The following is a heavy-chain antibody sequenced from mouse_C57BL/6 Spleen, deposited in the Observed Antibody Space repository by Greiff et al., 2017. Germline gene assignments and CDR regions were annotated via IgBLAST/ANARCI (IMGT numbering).Heavy chain of an antibody. Sequence: VQLQQPGAELVKPGASVKLSCKASGYTFTSYWMHWVKQRPGQGLEWIGMIHPNSGSTNYNEKFKSKATLTVDKSSSTAYMQLSSLTSEDSAVYYCASTSYYGSHWYFDVWGTGTTVTVSS. V-gene: IGHV1-64*01. CDR3: ASTSYYGSHWYFDV. CDR2: IHPNSGST. J-gene: IGHJ1*03. D-gene: IGHD1-1*01. CDR1: GYTFTSYW.